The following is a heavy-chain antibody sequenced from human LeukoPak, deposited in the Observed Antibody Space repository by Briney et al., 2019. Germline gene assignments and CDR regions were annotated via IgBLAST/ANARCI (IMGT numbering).Heavy chain of an antibody. CDR2: IRYSGSA. D-gene: IGHD3-22*01. Sequence: SETLSLTCTVSGDSISTYYWSWIRQPPGKGLVWIGYIRYSGSANYNPSLRSRVTISIDTSKNQFSPKLSSVTAADTAVYHCARLVYDSRGYYFDYWGQGTLVTVSS. CDR1: GDSISTYY. J-gene: IGHJ4*02. CDR3: ARLVYDSRGYYFDY. V-gene: IGHV4-59*08.